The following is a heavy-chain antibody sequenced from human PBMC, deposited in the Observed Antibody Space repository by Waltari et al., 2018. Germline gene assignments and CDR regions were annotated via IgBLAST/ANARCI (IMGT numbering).Heavy chain of an antibody. CDR1: GYTFTSYY. J-gene: IGHJ4*02. Sequence: QVQLVQSGAEVKKPGASVKVSCKASGYTFTSYYMHWVRQAPGQGLEWLGIINPSCGSTNYVQKFQGRVTMTRDKSTSTDYMELSSLRSEDTAVYYCARGPLGGTFDYWGQGTLVTVSS. V-gene: IGHV1-46*01. D-gene: IGHD2-15*01. CDR3: ARGPLGGTFDY. CDR2: INPSCGST.